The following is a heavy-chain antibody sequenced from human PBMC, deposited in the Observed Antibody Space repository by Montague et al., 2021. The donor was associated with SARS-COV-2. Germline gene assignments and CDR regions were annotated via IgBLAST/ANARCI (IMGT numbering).Heavy chain of an antibody. CDR1: GGSISSSNW. CDR3: ATPSYDFWSGYTQGDNWFDP. CDR2: IYHSGST. Sequence: SETLSLTCAVSGGSISSSNWWSCVRQPPGKGLEWFGEIYHSGSTNYNPSLQSRVTISVDKSKNQFFLKLSSVTAADTAVYYCATPSYDFWSGYTQGDNWFDPWGQGTLVTVSS. V-gene: IGHV4-4*02. J-gene: IGHJ5*02. D-gene: IGHD3-3*01.